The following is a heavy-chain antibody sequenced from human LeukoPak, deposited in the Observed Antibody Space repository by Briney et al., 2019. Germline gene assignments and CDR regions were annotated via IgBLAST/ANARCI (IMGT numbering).Heavy chain of an antibody. Sequence: GGSLRLSCAASGFTFSSYGMHWVRQAPGKGLEWVAFIRYDGSNKYYADSVKGRFTISRDNAKNSLYLQMNSLRAEDTAVYYCARGSGPDGYYYYMDVWGKGTTVTVSS. CDR3: ARGSGPDGYYYYMDV. D-gene: IGHD2-2*01. CDR1: GFTFSSYG. J-gene: IGHJ6*03. V-gene: IGHV3-30*02. CDR2: IRYDGSNK.